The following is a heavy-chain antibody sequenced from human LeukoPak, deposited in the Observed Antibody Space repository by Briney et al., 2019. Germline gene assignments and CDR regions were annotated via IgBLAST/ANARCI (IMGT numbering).Heavy chain of an antibody. Sequence: SETLSLTCTVSGGSISSYYWSWIRQPPGKGLEWIGYIYYSGSTNYNSSFKSRVTISIDTSKNQFSLRLSSVTAADTAVYYCARGRAPYSSTFDYGGRETLVPVPS. D-gene: IGHD6-13*01. J-gene: IGHJ4*02. CDR2: IYYSGST. CDR3: ARGRAPYSSTFDY. V-gene: IGHV4-59*01. CDR1: GGSISSYY.